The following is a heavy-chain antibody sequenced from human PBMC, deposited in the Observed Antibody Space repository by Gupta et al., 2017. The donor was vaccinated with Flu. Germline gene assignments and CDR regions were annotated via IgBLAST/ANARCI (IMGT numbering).Heavy chain of an antibody. CDR3: ARGGSYDPPNSDAMDL. J-gene: IGHJ6*02. V-gene: IGHV3-11*05. D-gene: IGHD3-10*01. CDR1: GFSFSDYH. CDR2: ISGGSSYT. Sequence: QVQLVESGGALVKPGGSLRLSCAASGFSFSDYHMHWIRQAPGKGLEWISYISGGSSYTKYADSVKGRFTISRDNAKNSLYLQIKSLRAEDTAVYYCARGGSYDPPNSDAMDLWGQGTTVTVSS.